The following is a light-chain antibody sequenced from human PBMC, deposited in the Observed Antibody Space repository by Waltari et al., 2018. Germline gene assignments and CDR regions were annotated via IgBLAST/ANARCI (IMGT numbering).Light chain of an antibody. V-gene: IGKV3-20*01. Sequence: IVFTQSPSSLSLSPGGRATLSCRASQSVGRTLAWYQQRPGQAPRLLIYDASTRATGIPDRFSGSGSGTDFSLTISRLEPEDFAVYYCQKYGTRPATFGQGTKVEVK. CDR1: QSVGRT. J-gene: IGKJ1*01. CDR3: QKYGTRPAT. CDR2: DAS.